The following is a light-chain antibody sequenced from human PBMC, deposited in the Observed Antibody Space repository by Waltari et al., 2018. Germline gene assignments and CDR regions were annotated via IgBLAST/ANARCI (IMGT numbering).Light chain of an antibody. V-gene: IGKV3-20*01. CDR3: QHYVRLPAT. J-gene: IGKJ1*01. CDR1: QSVRGS. Sequence: EIVLTQSPGPLSLSPGVRATLSCRARQSVRGSLAWYQQKAGQAPRLLIYGASSRATGIPDRLSGSGSGTDFSLTISRLEPEDFAVYYCQHYVRLPATFGQGTKVEI. CDR2: GAS.